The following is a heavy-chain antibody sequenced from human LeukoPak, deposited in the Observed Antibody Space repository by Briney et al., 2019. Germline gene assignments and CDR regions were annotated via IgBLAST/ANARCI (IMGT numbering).Heavy chain of an antibody. CDR2: INSDGITT. CDR1: GFTVSDYW. J-gene: IGHJ5*02. Sequence: GGSLRLSCTASGFTVSDYWMHWVRQAPGKGLVWVSRINSDGITTRYAESVKGRFTMSRDNAKNTLYLQMNSLRVEDTAVYYCTRGVNGDSRFDPWGQGTLVTVSS. V-gene: IGHV3-74*01. D-gene: IGHD4-17*01. CDR3: TRGVNGDSRFDP.